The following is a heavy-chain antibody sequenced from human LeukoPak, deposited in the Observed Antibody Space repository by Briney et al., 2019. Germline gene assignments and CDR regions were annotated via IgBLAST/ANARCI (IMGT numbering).Heavy chain of an antibody. D-gene: IGHD2-2*01. V-gene: IGHV4-30-4*08. Sequence: SETRSLTCTVSGGSISSGDYYWSWIRQPPGKGLEWIGYIYYSGSTYYNPSLKSRVTISVDTSKNQFSLELSSVTAADTAVYYCASGGYCSSTSCYRAWFDPWGQGTLVTVSS. CDR1: GGSISSGDYY. J-gene: IGHJ5*02. CDR2: IYYSGST. CDR3: ASGGYCSSTSCYRAWFDP.